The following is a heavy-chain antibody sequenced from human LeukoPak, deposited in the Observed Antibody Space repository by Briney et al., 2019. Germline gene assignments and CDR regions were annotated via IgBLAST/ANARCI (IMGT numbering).Heavy chain of an antibody. D-gene: IGHD2-15*01. V-gene: IGHV1-2*02. Sequence: ASVKVSCKASGYTFTGYYMHWVRQAPGQGLEWMGWINPNSGVTNYAQKFKGRVTMTRDTSISTTYLELSRLRSDDTDVYYCARDRSLGVVAATSTLYYYYYYMDVWGKGTTVTVSS. CDR1: GYTFTGYY. CDR2: INPNSGVT. J-gene: IGHJ6*03. CDR3: ARDRSLGVVAATSTLYYYYYYMDV.